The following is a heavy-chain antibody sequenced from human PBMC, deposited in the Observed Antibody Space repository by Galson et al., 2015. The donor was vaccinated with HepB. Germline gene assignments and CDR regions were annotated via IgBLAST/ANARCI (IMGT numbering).Heavy chain of an antibody. J-gene: IGHJ6*02. CDR2: INPSGGST. CDR3: ARDPLAAAARGGGDYGMDV. Sequence: SVKVSCKASGYTFTSYYMHWVRQAPGQGLEWMGIINPSGGSTSYAQKLQSRVTMTRDTSTSTVYMELSSLRSEDTAVYYCARDPLAAAARGGGDYGMDVWGQGTTVTVSS. V-gene: IGHV1-46*04. D-gene: IGHD6-13*01. CDR1: GYTFTSYY.